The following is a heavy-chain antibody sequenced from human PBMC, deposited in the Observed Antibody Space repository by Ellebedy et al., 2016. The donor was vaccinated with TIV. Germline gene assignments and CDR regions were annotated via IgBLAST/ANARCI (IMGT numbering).Heavy chain of an antibody. V-gene: IGHV4-59*01. D-gene: IGHD5-18*01. J-gene: IGHJ6*02. Sequence: MPSETLSLTCIVSGDSISSYFWSWIRQPPGKGLEWIGYIYYSGSTNYNPSLKSRVTISVDTSKNQFSLKLSSVTAADTAVYYCAREVGYSYGYRGYYYYGMDVWGQGTTVTVSS. CDR2: IYYSGST. CDR1: GDSISSYF. CDR3: AREVGYSYGYRGYYYYGMDV.